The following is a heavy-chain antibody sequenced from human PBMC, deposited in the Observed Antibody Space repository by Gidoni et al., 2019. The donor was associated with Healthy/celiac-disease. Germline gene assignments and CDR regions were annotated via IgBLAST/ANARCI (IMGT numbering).Heavy chain of an antibody. Sequence: EVQLLESGGGLEQPGRSLRLSCLASGFPFSSHAMSWVRQAPGKGLAWVSASSGSGGSTYYADSVKGRFTISRDNSKNTLYLQMNSLRAEDTAVYYCAKDPGLLMVYATTGFDYWGQGTLVTVSS. J-gene: IGHJ4*02. CDR2: SSGSGGST. CDR1: GFPFSSHA. D-gene: IGHD2-8*01. V-gene: IGHV3-23*01. CDR3: AKDPGLLMVYATTGFDY.